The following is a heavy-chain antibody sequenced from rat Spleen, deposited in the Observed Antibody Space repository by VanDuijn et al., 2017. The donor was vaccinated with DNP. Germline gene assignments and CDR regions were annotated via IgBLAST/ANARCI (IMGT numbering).Heavy chain of an antibody. J-gene: IGHJ4*01. CDR1: GFTFNNYW. Sequence: EVQLVESGGDLVQPGRSLKLSCVASGFTFNNYWMTWIRQVPGKGLEWVASITSSGGSSYYRDSVKGRFTISRDNAKSTLYLQMDSLRSEDTATYYCARSPYSSYMGAMDAWGQGTSVTVSS. CDR2: ITSSGGSS. D-gene: IGHD1-2*01. CDR3: ARSPYSSYMGAMDA. V-gene: IGHV5-31*01.